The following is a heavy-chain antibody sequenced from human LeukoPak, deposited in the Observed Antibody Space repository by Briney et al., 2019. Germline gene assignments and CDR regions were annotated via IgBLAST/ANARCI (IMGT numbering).Heavy chain of an antibody. Sequence: GESLKISWKGSGYSFTSYWIGWVRQMPGKGLEWMGIIYPGDSDTRYSPSFQGQVTISADKSISTAYLQWSSLKASDTAMYYCARESVGATHPSDAFDIWGQGTMVTVSS. CDR1: GYSFTSYW. CDR3: ARESVGATHPSDAFDI. D-gene: IGHD1-26*01. V-gene: IGHV5-51*01. CDR2: IYPGDSDT. J-gene: IGHJ3*02.